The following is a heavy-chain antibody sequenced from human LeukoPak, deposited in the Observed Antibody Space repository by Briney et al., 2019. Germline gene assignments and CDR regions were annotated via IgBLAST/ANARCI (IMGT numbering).Heavy chain of an antibody. Sequence: PGGSLRLSCAASGFTFSSYWMHWVRQAPGKGLVWVSRINSDGSSTSYADSVKGRFTISRDSAKNTLYLQMNSLRAEDTAVYYCARGGLSAYCGGDCYTFDYWGQGTLVTVSS. CDR3: ARGGLSAYCGGDCYTFDY. CDR1: GFTFSSYW. J-gene: IGHJ4*02. CDR2: INSDGSST. V-gene: IGHV3-74*01. D-gene: IGHD2-21*02.